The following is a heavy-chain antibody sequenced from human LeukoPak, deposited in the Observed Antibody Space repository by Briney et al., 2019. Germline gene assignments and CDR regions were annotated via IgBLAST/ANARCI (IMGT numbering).Heavy chain of an antibody. D-gene: IGHD2-21*01. V-gene: IGHV1-18*01. J-gene: IGHJ4*02. CDR3: ASETYCGGDCYRHYFDY. CDR1: GYTFTSYG. CDR2: ISAYNGNT. Sequence: ASVKVSCKASGYTFTSYGISWVRQAPGQGLEWMGWISAYNGNTNYAQKLQGRVTMTTDTSTSTAYMELRSLRSDDTAVYYCASETYCGGDCYRHYFDYWGQGTLVTVSS.